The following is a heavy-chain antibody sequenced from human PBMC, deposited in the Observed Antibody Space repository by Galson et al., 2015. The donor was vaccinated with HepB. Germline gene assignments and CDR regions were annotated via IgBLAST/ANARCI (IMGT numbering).Heavy chain of an antibody. CDR1: GYTFTSYY. V-gene: IGHV1-18*04. J-gene: IGHJ4*02. D-gene: IGHD3-22*01. Sequence: SVKVSCKASGYTFTSYYMHWVRQAPGQGLEWMGWISAYNGNTNYAQKLQGRVTMTTDTSTSTAYMELRSLRSDDTAVYYCARDGNYYDSKMTNDYWGQGTLVTVSS. CDR2: ISAYNGNT. CDR3: ARDGNYYDSKMTNDY.